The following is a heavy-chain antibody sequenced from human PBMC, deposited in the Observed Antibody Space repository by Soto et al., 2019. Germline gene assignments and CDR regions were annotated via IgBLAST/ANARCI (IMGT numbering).Heavy chain of an antibody. CDR1: GFTVSSNY. V-gene: IGHV3-66*01. Sequence: GGSLRLSCAASGFTVSSNYMSWVRQAPGKGLEWVSVIYSGGSTYYADSVKGRFTISRDNSKNTLYLQMNSLRAEDTAVYYCARSLRSGYRPLDIWGQGTMVTVSS. D-gene: IGHD3-3*01. CDR2: IYSGGST. J-gene: IGHJ3*02. CDR3: ARSLRSGYRPLDI.